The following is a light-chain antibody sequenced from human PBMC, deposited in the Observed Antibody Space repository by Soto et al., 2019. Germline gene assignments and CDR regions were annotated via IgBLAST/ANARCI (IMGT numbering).Light chain of an antibody. CDR2: KAS. CDR1: QSISSW. V-gene: IGKV1-5*03. J-gene: IGKJ2*01. Sequence: DIQMTQSPSTLSASVGDRVTITCRASQSISSWLAWYQQKPGKAPKVLIYKASSLGSGVPARFSGSGSGTDFTLTITSLQPDDFATYYCQQYTSYYTFGQGTKLEIK. CDR3: QQYTSYYT.